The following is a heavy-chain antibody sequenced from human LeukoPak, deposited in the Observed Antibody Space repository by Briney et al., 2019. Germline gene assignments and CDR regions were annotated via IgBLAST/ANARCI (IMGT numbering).Heavy chain of an antibody. D-gene: IGHD4-17*01. CDR3: ARGYGDEYYFDY. CDR2: ISGTSSLI. V-gene: IGHV3-48*01. Sequence: GGSLRLSCAASGFTFSTYSMNWVRQAPGKGLEWVSYISGTSSLIYYADSVKGRFTISRDNAKNSLYLQMNSLRAEDTAVYYCARGYGDEYYFDYWGQGTLVIVSS. J-gene: IGHJ4*02. CDR1: GFTFSTYS.